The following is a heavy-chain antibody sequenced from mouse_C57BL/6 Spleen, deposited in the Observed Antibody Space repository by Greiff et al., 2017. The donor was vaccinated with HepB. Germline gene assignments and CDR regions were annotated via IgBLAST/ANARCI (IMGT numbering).Heavy chain of an antibody. D-gene: IGHD2-4*01. CDR2: ISSGGDYI. V-gene: IGHV5-9-1*02. CDR3: TRNLQIYYDYDYAMDY. Sequence: EVMLVESGEGLVKPGGSLKLSCAASGFTFSSYAMSWVRQTPEKRLEWVAYISSGGDYIYYADTVKGRFTISRDNARNTLYLQMSSLKSEDTAMYYCTRNLQIYYDYDYAMDYWGQGTSVTVSS. CDR1: GFTFSSYA. J-gene: IGHJ4*01.